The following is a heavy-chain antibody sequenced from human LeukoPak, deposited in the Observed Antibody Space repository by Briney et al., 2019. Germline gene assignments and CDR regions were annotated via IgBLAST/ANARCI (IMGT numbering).Heavy chain of an antibody. CDR2: IYPGDSDT. CDR1: GYTFTSYW. Sequence: ASVKVSCKASGYTFTSYWIGWVRQMPGKGLEWMGIIYPGDSDTRYSPSFQGQVTISADKSISTAYLQWSSLKASDTAMYYCARRICSGGSCSWCFDYWGQGTLVTVSS. CDR3: ARRICSGGSCSWCFDY. J-gene: IGHJ4*02. V-gene: IGHV5-51*01. D-gene: IGHD2-15*01.